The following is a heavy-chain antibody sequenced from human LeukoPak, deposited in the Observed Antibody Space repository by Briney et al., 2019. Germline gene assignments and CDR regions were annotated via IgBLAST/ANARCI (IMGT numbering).Heavy chain of an antibody. D-gene: IGHD3-22*01. CDR3: ARRAGDYSHPYDY. J-gene: IGHJ4*02. CDR2: IYTTGST. V-gene: IGHV3-53*01. CDR1: GFTVSSNS. Sequence: GGSLRLSCTVSGFTVSSNSMGWVRQAPGKGLEWVSFIYTTGSTHNSDSVKGRFTISRDSSKNTLYLQMNSLRAEDTAVYYCARRAGDYSHPYDYWGQGTLVTVSS.